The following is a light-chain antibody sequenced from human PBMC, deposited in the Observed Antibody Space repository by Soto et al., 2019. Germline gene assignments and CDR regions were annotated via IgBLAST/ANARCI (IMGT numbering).Light chain of an antibody. CDR2: DAS. V-gene: IGKV3-11*01. CDR1: QSVSSY. Sequence: EIVSTQSPATLSLSPEERATLSCRASQSVSSYLAWYQQRPGQAPRLLIYDASNRATGVPARFSGSGSGTDFTLTIGRLEPEDFAFYYCQQYDRPPQAFGQGTKVDI. CDR3: QQYDRPPQA. J-gene: IGKJ1*01.